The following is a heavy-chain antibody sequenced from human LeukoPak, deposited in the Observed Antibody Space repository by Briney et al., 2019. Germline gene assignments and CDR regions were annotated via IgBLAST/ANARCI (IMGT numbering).Heavy chain of an antibody. J-gene: IGHJ4*03. CDR1: GGSFSRYY. Sequence: SETLSLTCAVYGGSFSRYYWSWIRQSPGKGLEWVAEIDHRGDTNYNPSVKSRVTISVDTSKNQFSLKVRSLSAADTAVYYCARGATISETGYFDFWGQGTPVTVSS. D-gene: IGHD5-24*01. CDR3: ARGATISETGYFDF. CDR2: IDHRGDT. V-gene: IGHV4-34*01.